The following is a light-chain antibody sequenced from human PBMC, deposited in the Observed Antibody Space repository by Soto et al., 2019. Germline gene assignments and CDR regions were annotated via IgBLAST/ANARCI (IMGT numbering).Light chain of an antibody. CDR1: QSVSYSY. Sequence: EIVLTQSPGTLSLSPGERATLSCRASQSVSYSYLAWYQQKPGQAPRLLIYGASSRATGIPDRFSGSGSGTDFTLTISRLEPEDVAVYDCQQYGSSQSFGQGTKVEIK. J-gene: IGKJ1*01. CDR2: GAS. V-gene: IGKV3-20*01. CDR3: QQYGSSQS.